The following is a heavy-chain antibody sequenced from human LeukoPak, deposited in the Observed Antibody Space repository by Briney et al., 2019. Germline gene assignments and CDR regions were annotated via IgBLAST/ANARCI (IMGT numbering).Heavy chain of an antibody. CDR2: INHSGST. CDR3: ARLRITMIVVVITGGYYFDY. J-gene: IGHJ4*02. Sequence: PSETLSLTCAVYGGSFSGYYWSWIRQPPGKGLEWIGEINHSGSTNYNPSLKSRVTISVDTSKNQFSLKLSSVTAADTAVYYCARLRITMIVVVITGGYYFDYWGQGTLITVSS. D-gene: IGHD3-22*01. V-gene: IGHV4-34*01. CDR1: GGSFSGYY.